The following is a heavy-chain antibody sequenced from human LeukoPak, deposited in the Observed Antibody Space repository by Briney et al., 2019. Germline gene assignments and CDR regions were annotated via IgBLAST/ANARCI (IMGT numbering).Heavy chain of an antibody. CDR2: IKQDGSEK. Sequence: GGSLKLSCATSGFTFSTYWMSWVRQAPGKGLEWVANIKQDGSEKYYVDSVKGRFTISRDNAKNSLYLQMKSLRAEDTAVYSCARDCSGGSCYPDYWGQGTLVTVSS. D-gene: IGHD2-15*01. V-gene: IGHV3-7*01. CDR1: GFTFSTYW. CDR3: ARDCSGGSCYPDY. J-gene: IGHJ4*02.